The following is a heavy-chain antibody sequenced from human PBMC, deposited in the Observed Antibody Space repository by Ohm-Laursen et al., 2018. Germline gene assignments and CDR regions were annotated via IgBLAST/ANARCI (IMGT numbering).Heavy chain of an antibody. Sequence: SLRLSCAASGFTFSSYEMNWVRQTPGKGLEWVANIKQDGNERYYVDSVRGRFTISRDTAKNSLYLQMNSLRDEDTAVYYCAALRVRYAMDVWGQGTTVTVSS. CDR2: IKQDGNER. CDR3: AALRVRYAMDV. D-gene: IGHD3-10*01. V-gene: IGHV3-7*01. CDR1: GFTFSSYE. J-gene: IGHJ6*02.